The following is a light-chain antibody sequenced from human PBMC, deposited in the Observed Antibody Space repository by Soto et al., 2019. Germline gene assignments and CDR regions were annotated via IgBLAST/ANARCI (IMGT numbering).Light chain of an antibody. V-gene: IGLV1-44*01. CDR1: SSNIGSST. CDR3: AAWDGSLNGHVV. Sequence: QSVLTQPPSASGTPGQRVTISCSGGSSNIGSSTVNWYQQLPGTAPKLLIYSNNQRPSGVPDRFSGSKSGTSASLAISGLQSEDEADYYCAAWDGSLNGHVVFGGGTKLTVL. CDR2: SNN. J-gene: IGLJ2*01.